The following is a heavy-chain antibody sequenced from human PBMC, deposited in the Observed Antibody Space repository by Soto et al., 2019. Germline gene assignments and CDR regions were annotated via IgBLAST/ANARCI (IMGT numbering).Heavy chain of an antibody. Sequence: ASVKVSCKASGYTFTGYYMHWVRQAPGQGLEWMGWINPNSGGTNYAQKFQGRVTMTRDTSISTAYMELSRLRSDDTAVYYCARGSGVYGGNVFCDYWGQGTLVTVSS. CDR2: INPNSGGT. D-gene: IGHD4-17*01. J-gene: IGHJ4*02. CDR3: ARGSGVYGGNVFCDY. V-gene: IGHV1-2*02. CDR1: GYTFTGYY.